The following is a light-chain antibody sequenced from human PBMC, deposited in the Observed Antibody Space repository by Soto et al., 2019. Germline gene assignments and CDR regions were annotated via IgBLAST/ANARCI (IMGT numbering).Light chain of an antibody. CDR2: DAS. V-gene: IGKV3-11*01. Sequence: EIVLTQSPATLSLSPGERATLSCRASQSVSSYLAWYQQKPGQAPRLLIYDASNRATGIPARFSGSGSGTDFTLTISSLEPEDFAVYYCQQRSKWLTFGGGNKVEIK. CDR3: QQRSKWLT. J-gene: IGKJ4*01. CDR1: QSVSSY.